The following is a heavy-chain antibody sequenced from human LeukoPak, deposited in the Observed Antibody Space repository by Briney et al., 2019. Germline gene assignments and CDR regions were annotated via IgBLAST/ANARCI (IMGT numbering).Heavy chain of an antibody. CDR2: IWCDGSNI. CDR3: AREPTTLNGYSVSRRHHYFDH. D-gene: IGHD5-24*01. CDR1: VFTFSSYY. Sequence: PGGSLRLSCAASVFTFSSYYIHWVRHAPCKGLEWVGGIWCDGSNINYGDSVKGRFAISRDNSRNTLYLQMNSLRAEDTALYYCAREPTTLNGYSVSRRHHYFDHWGQGALVIVSS. J-gene: IGHJ4*02. V-gene: IGHV3-33*01.